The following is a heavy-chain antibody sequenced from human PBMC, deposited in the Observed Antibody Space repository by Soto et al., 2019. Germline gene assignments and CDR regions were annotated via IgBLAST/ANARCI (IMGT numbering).Heavy chain of an antibody. Sequence: GGSRRLAWAAAGFTFGSYAMSWVSQAQGKGMEWVAAVSGRGGSTYYADSVKGRFTISRDNSKNTLYLQMNSLRAEDTAVYYCAKDDRAARPGPYWGQGTLVTVSS. V-gene: IGHV3-23*01. CDR1: GFTFGSYA. J-gene: IGHJ4*02. CDR2: VSGRGGST. CDR3: AKDDRAARPGPY. D-gene: IGHD6-6*01.